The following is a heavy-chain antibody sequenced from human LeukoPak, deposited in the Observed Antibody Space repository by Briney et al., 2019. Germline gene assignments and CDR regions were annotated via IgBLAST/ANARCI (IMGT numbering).Heavy chain of an antibody. V-gene: IGHV1-2*02. D-gene: IGHD5-12*01. J-gene: IGHJ4*02. CDR1: GYTFTGYY. CDR3: ARGVVYSGYPPGY. CDR2: INPDSGGT. Sequence: GASVKVSCKASGYTFTGYYMHWVRQAPGQGLEWMGWINPDSGGTNYAQKFQGRVTMTRDTSISTVYMELSRLRSDDTAVYYCARGVVYSGYPPGYWGQGTLVTVSS.